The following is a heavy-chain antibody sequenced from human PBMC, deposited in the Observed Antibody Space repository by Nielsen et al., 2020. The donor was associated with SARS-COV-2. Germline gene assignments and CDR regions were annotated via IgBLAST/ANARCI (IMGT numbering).Heavy chain of an antibody. J-gene: IGHJ5*02. Sequence: GSLRLSCTVSGGSISSYYWSWIRQPPGKGLEWIGYIYYSGSTNYNPYLKSRVTISVDTSKNQFSLKLSSVTAADTAVYYCARGLSLSGFDPWGQGTLVTVSS. V-gene: IGHV4-59*01. CDR1: GGSISSYY. CDR2: IYYSGST. D-gene: IGHD3-10*01. CDR3: ARGLSLSGFDP.